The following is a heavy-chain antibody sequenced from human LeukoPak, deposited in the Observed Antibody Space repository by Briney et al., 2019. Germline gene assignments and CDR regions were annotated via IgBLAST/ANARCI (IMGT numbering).Heavy chain of an antibody. V-gene: IGHV3-9*01. CDR2: ISWNSGSI. J-gene: IGHJ4*02. D-gene: IGHD3-22*01. CDR3: AKENFADSSGYYRFDY. Sequence: GGSLRLSCAASGFTFDDYAMHWVRQAPGKGLEWVSGISWNSGSIGYADSVKGRFTISRHNSKNMLYLQMNSLRVEDTAVYYCAKENFADSSGYYRFDYWGQGTLVTVSS. CDR1: GFTFDDYA.